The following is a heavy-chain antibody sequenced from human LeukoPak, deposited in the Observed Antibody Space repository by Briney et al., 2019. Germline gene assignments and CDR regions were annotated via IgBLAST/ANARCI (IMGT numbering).Heavy chain of an antibody. CDR3: ARYSSSWFGFLDY. D-gene: IGHD6-13*01. J-gene: IGHJ4*02. CDR1: GYTFTSYD. CDR2: MNPNSGNT. V-gene: IGHV1-8*03. Sequence: GASVKVSCKASGYTFTSYDINWVRQATGQGLEWMGWMNPNSGNTGYAQKFQGRVTITRNTSISTAYMELSSLRSEDTAVYYCARYSSSWFGFLDYWGQGTLVTVSS.